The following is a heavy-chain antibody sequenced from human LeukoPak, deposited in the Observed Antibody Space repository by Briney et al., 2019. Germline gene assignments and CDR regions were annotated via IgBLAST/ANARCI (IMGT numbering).Heavy chain of an antibody. J-gene: IGHJ4*02. D-gene: IGHD3-22*01. CDR2: INSDGRGT. CDR3: AREVGDYYDSSGSFGY. CDR1: GFTFSSHW. Sequence: GGSLRLSCAASGFTFSSHWMHWVRQGPGKGLVWVSRINSDGRGTIYADSVKGRFTISRDSAKSTLYLQMNSLKAEDTAVYYCAREVGDYYDSSGSFGYWGQGTLVTVSS. V-gene: IGHV3-74*01.